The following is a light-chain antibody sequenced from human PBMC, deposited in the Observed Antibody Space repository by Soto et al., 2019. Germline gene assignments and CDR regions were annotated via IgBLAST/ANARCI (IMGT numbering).Light chain of an antibody. Sequence: EIVLTQSPGTLSLSPGGRATLSCRTSQIISSIYLAWYQQKPGQAPRLLIDGASSRATGIPDTFSGGGSGTDFTLYISILEPEDSAVYFCQQYDGPPWTFGRGTRLEI. CDR1: QIISSIY. CDR2: GAS. CDR3: QQYDGPPWT. J-gene: IGKJ1*01. V-gene: IGKV3-20*01.